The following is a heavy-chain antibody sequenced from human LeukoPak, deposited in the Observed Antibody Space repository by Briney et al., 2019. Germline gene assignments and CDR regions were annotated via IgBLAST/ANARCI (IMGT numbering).Heavy chain of an antibody. CDR3: ARRPYSGNDYFDS. CDR2: IFYTGAT. V-gene: IGHV4-39*01. CDR1: GGSISTTSYY. J-gene: IGHJ4*02. Sequence: PSETLSLTCTVSGGSISTTSYYWGWIRQPRGKGLEWIGSIFYTGATYYSPSLKSRVTISVDTSRNQFSLRLTSVIAADTAVYYCARRPYSGNDYFDSWGQGTLVTVSS. D-gene: IGHD5-12*01.